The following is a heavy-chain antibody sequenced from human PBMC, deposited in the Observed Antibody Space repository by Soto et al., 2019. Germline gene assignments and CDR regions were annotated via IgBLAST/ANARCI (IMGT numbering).Heavy chain of an antibody. CDR3: AREAHSGGADY. V-gene: IGHV1-8*01. CDR2: MNPNSGNT. D-gene: IGHD1-26*01. CDR1: GYTFTSYD. J-gene: IGHJ4*02. Sequence: QVQLVQSGAEVKKPGASVKVSCKASGYTFTSYDINWVRQATGQGLEWMGWMNPNSGNTGYAQKFQGRVTMTRNTSIRTAYMGLSNLRSDDTAVYCRAREAHSGGADYWGQGTLVTVSS.